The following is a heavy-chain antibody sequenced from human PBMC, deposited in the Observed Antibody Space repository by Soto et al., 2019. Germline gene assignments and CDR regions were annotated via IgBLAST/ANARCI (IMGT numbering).Heavy chain of an antibody. Sequence: QVQLVQSGAEVKKPGSSVKVSCKASGGTFSSYAISWVRQAPGQGLEWVGGIIPILGTANYAQKFQGRVTITADESTSTAYMELSSLRSEDTAVYYCASPAGYYDSSGHPFEYWGQGPLITVSS. D-gene: IGHD3-22*01. CDR3: ASPAGYYDSSGHPFEY. J-gene: IGHJ4*02. V-gene: IGHV1-69*12. CDR2: IIPILGTA. CDR1: GGTFSSYA.